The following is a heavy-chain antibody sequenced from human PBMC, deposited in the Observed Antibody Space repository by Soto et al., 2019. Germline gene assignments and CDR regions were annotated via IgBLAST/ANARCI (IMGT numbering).Heavy chain of an antibody. CDR3: ARSLWFGELH. CDR2: IYWDNDK. V-gene: IGHV2-5*02. Sequence: QITLKESGPTLVKPTQTLTLTCSFSGFSLSTTGVGVCWIRQSPGKALEWLAIIYWDNDKRYSPSLKSRVTITKDTSKNQVVLTVTNMDPVDTGTYYCARSLWFGELHWGQGALVTVSS. J-gene: IGHJ4*02. CDR1: GFSLSTTGVG. D-gene: IGHD3-10*01.